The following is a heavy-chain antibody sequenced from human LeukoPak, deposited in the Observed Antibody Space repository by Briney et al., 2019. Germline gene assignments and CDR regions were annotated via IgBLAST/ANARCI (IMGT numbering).Heavy chain of an antibody. CDR2: INPNSGGT. J-gene: IGHJ5*02. Sequence: ASVKVSCKASGYTFTDYYMHWVRQAPGQGLEWMGWINPNSGGTDYAQKFPGRVTMTRDTSISTAYMELSRLRSDDTAVYYCVRRTQLYNWFDPWGQGTLVIVSS. D-gene: IGHD1-1*01. V-gene: IGHV1-2*02. CDR1: GYTFTDYY. CDR3: VRRTQLYNWFDP.